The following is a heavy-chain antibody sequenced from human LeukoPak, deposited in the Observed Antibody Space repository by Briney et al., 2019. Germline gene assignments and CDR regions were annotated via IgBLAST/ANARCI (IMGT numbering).Heavy chain of an antibody. V-gene: IGHV4-39*02. CDR1: GGSISSSSYY. D-gene: IGHD6-13*01. CDR3: AKEGGSSWYYFDF. Sequence: PSETLSLTCTVSGGSISSSSYYWGWIRQPPGKGLEWIGSIYYSGSTYYNPSLKSRVTISVDTSRNQFSLKLSSVTAADTAVYYCAKEGGSSWYYFDFWGQGTLVTVSS. CDR2: IYYSGST. J-gene: IGHJ4*02.